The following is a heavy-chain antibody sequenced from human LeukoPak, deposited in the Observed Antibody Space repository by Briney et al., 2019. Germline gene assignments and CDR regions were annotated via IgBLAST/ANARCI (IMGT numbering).Heavy chain of an antibody. V-gene: IGHV5-51*01. J-gene: IGHJ3*02. Sequence: GESLKISCKGSGYSFTNYWIGWVRQMPGKGREWMGIIYPPDSDTRYGPSFQGQVTISADKSISTAYLQWSSLKASDTALYYCARTSGGYSVGAFDIWGQGTMVTVSS. CDR3: ARTSGGYSVGAFDI. D-gene: IGHD4-23*01. CDR1: GYSFTNYW. CDR2: IYPPDSDT.